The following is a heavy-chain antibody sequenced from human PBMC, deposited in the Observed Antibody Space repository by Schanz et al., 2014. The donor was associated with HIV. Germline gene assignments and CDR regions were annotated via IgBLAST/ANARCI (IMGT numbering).Heavy chain of an antibody. D-gene: IGHD3-22*01. V-gene: IGHV3-23*04. CDR2: ITESGGRS. CDR1: GFAFSNYA. CDR3: AKPEYDSRGNSQSHFDS. Sequence: VQLVESGGGFVQPGGSLRLSCAASGFAFSNYAMSWVRQAPGKGLEWVSSITESGGRSYYADSVNGRFTISRDNSKNTLYLQMTTLRTEDTAVYYCAKPEYDSRGNSQSHFDSWGQGTLVTVSS. J-gene: IGHJ4*02.